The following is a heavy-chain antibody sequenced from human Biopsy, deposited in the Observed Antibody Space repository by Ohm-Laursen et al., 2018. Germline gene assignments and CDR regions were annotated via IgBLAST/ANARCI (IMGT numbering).Heavy chain of an antibody. CDR3: ARELGNGMDV. J-gene: IGHJ6*02. CDR1: GFTFSDYY. CDR2: ITNTGRTV. V-gene: IGHV3-11*01. Sequence: SLRLSCAASGFTFSDYYMNWIRQAPGKGLEWVSFITNTGRTVYADSLKGRFTISRDNADNSLHLQMKSLRAEDTAVYYCARELGNGMDVWGQGTTVTVSS.